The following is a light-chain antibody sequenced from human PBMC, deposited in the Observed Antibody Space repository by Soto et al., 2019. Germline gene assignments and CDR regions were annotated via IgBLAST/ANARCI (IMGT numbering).Light chain of an antibody. CDR3: SSFATGSTLVI. CDR1: SSDIGGYNY. CDR2: EVT. V-gene: IGLV2-14*01. J-gene: IGLJ2*01. Sequence: QSALTQPASVSGSPGQSITISCSGTSSDIGGYNYVSWYQQHPGKAPKLMIFEVTNRPSGVSYRFSGSKSGDTASLTISGLQPEDEADYFCSSFATGSTLVIFGGGTKLTVL.